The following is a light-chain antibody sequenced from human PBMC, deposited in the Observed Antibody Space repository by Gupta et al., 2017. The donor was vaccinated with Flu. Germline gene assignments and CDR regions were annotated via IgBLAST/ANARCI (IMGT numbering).Light chain of an antibody. CDR1: SSDIGSYNY. J-gene: IGLJ2*01. Sequence: QSALTQPASVSGSPGQWITISCTGTSSDIGSYNYVSWYQQHPGKAPKLLIYDVTNRPSGVSNRFSGSKSGDTASRTISGLQAEDEADYYCSSCTSSTTLVFGGGTKLTVL. V-gene: IGLV2-14*01. CDR3: SSCTSSTTLV. CDR2: DVT.